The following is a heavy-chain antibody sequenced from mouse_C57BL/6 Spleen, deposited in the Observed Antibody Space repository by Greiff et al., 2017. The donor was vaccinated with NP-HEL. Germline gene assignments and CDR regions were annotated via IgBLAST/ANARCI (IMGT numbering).Heavy chain of an antibody. CDR3: ARVGVITTVVAHYAMDY. Sequence: QVQLQQSGAELARPGASVKLSCKASGYTFTSYGISWVKQRTGQGLEWIGEIYPRSGNTYYNEKFKGKATLTADKSSSTAYMELRSLTSDDSAVYFCARVGVITTVVAHYAMDYWGQGTSVTVSS. D-gene: IGHD1-1*01. CDR2: IYPRSGNT. V-gene: IGHV1-81*01. CDR1: GYTFTSYG. J-gene: IGHJ4*01.